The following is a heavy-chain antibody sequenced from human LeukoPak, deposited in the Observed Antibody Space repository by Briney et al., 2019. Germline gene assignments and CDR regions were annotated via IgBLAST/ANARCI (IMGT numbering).Heavy chain of an antibody. Sequence: MASETLSLTCAVYGGSFSGYYWSWIRQPPGKGLEWIGEINHSGSTNYNPSLKSRATISVDTSKNQFSLKLSSVTAADTAVYYCARVVVGGRQKNWFDPWGQGTLVTVSS. V-gene: IGHV4-34*01. CDR1: GGSFSGYY. CDR2: INHSGST. J-gene: IGHJ5*02. D-gene: IGHD1-26*01. CDR3: ARVVVGGRQKNWFDP.